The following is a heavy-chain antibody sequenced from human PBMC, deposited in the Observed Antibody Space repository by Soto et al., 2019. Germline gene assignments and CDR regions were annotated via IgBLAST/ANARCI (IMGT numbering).Heavy chain of an antibody. CDR1: GGSISSGGYY. D-gene: IGHD5-12*01. J-gene: IGHJ6*03. CDR3: ARSYSGYGGNYYYYMDV. V-gene: IGHV4-31*03. Sequence: QVQLQESGPGLVKPSQTLSLTCTVSGGSISSGGYYWSWIRQHPGKGLEWIGYIYYSGSTYYNPSLQSRVTISVDTSKNQFSLKLSSVTAADTAVYYCARSYSGYGGNYYYYMDVWGKGTTVTVSS. CDR2: IYYSGST.